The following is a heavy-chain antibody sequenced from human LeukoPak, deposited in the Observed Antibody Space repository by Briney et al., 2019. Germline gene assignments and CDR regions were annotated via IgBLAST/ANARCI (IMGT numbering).Heavy chain of an antibody. D-gene: IGHD6-19*01. J-gene: IGHJ4*02. Sequence: SETLSLTCTVSGGSISSYYWSWIRQIPGKRLEWIGYIYYSGTTNYNPSLRSRVAISLDTSKNQFSLKLSSVTAADTAVYYCARGEPAFSSGWYTYYFDYWGQGTLVTVSS. V-gene: IGHV4-59*01. CDR3: ARGEPAFSSGWYTYYFDY. CDR1: GGSISSYY. CDR2: IYYSGTT.